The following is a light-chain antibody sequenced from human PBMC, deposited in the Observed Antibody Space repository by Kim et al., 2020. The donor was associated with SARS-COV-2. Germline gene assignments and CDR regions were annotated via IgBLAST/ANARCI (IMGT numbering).Light chain of an antibody. J-gene: IGKJ1*01. CDR3: QQSYSTPRT. CDR1: QSISSY. V-gene: IGKV1-39*01. Sequence: ASVGDRVTITCRASQSISSYLNWYQQKPGKAPKLLIYAASSLQIGVPSRFSGSGSGTDFTLTISSLQPEDFATYYCQQSYSTPRTFGQGTKVDIK. CDR2: AAS.